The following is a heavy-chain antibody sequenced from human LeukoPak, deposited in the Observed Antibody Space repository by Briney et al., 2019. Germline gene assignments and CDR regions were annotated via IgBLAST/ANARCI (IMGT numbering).Heavy chain of an antibody. CDR3: ARSRYCSSTSCSYNWFDP. Sequence: PGGSLRLSCAASGFTFSSYSMNWIRQPPGKGLEWIGEINHSGSTNYNPSLKSRVTISVDTSKNQFSLKLSSVTAADTAVYYCARSRYCSSTSCSYNWFDPWGQGTLVTVSS. CDR1: GFTFSSYS. CDR2: INHSGST. V-gene: IGHV4-34*01. J-gene: IGHJ5*02. D-gene: IGHD2-2*01.